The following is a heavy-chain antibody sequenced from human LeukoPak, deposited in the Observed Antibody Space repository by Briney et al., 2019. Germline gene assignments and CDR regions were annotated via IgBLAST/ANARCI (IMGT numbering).Heavy chain of an antibody. V-gene: IGHV5-51*01. CDR1: GYSFTSCW. CDR2: IYPGDSDT. CDR3: ARIYSSSWQRNYYYYYYMDV. J-gene: IGHJ6*03. Sequence: GESLKISCKGSGYSFTSCWIGWVRQLPGKGLEWMGIIYPGDSDTRYSPSFQGQVTISADKSISPAYLQWSSLKASDTAMYYCARIYSSSWQRNYYYYYYMDVWGKGTTVTISS. D-gene: IGHD6-13*01.